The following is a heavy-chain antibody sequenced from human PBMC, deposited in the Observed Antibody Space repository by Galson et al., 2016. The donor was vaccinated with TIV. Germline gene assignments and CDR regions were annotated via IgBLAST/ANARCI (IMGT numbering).Heavy chain of an antibody. CDR2: IRYDGSRR. J-gene: IGHJ6*02. Sequence: SLRLSCAASGFTFSSFGMHWVRQAPGKGLEWVALIRYDGSRRYYADSVKGRFTISRDDSKNTLYLQMNGLRRDDSAVYYCASGVVAHTYYCYGMDVRGQGTTVTVSS. V-gene: IGHV3-30*02. CDR1: GFTFSSFG. CDR3: ASGVVAHTYYCYGMDV. D-gene: IGHD2-15*01.